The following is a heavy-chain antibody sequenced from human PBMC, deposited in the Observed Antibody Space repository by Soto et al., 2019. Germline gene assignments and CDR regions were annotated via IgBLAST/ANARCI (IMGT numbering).Heavy chain of an antibody. D-gene: IGHD3-9*01. CDR1: GFTFSNAW. CDR3: TTDEPDITRPITTDYGMDV. CDR2: IKSKTDGGTT. J-gene: IGHJ6*02. Sequence: PGGSLRLSCAASGFTFSNAWMSWVRQAPGKGLEWVGRIKSKTDGGTTDYAAPVKGRFTISRDDSKNTLYLQMNSLKTEDTAVYYCTTDEPDITRPITTDYGMDVWGQGTTVTVSS. V-gene: IGHV3-15*01.